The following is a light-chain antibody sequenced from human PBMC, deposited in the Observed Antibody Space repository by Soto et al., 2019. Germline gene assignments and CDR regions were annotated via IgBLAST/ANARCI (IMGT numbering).Light chain of an antibody. CDR3: QQYNSYSWT. CDR1: QSISSW. CDR2: DAS. J-gene: IGKJ1*01. V-gene: IGKV1-5*01. Sequence: DIKMTQSPSTLSASVGDRVTITFRASQSISSWLAWYQQKPGKAPKLLIYDASSLESGVPSRFSGSGSGTEFTLTISSLQPDDFATYYCQQYNSYSWTSGQGAKVDI.